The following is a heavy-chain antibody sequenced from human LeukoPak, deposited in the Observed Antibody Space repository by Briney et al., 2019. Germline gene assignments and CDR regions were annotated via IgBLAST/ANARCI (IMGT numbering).Heavy chain of an antibody. CDR1: GGTFSSYA. CDR3: ARECSSTSCPIDY. V-gene: IGHV1-69*06. J-gene: IGHJ4*02. CDR2: IIPIFGTA. Sequence: SVKVSCKASGGTFSSYAISWVRQAPGQGLEWMGGIIPIFGTANYAQKFQGRVTITADKSTSTAYMELSSLRSEDTAVYYCARECSSTSCPIDYWGQGTLVTVSS. D-gene: IGHD2-2*01.